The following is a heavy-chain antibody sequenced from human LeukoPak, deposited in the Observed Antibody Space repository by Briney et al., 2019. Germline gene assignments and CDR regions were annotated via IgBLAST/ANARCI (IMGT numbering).Heavy chain of an antibody. CDR1: GFTFNYYA. CDR2: ISDSGGST. CDR3: ARHDSFIPY. Sequence: GGSLRLSCAASGFTFNYYAMSWVRQAPGKGLEWVSGISDSGGSTYYTDSVKGRLTISRDNSKSTVYLQMNNLRAEDTAVYFCARHDSFIPYWGQGSLVTVSS. J-gene: IGHJ4*02. V-gene: IGHV3-23*01. D-gene: IGHD5-18*01.